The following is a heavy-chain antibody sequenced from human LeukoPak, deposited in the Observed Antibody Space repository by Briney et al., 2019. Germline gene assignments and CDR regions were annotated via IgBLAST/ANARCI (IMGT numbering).Heavy chain of an antibody. Sequence: GGSLRLSCGASGFSFSNTWMSWVRQAPGKGLEWVSSISSSSSYIYYADSVKGRFTISRDNAKNSLYLQMNSLRAEDTAVYYCARSSSEDAFGIWGQGTMVTVSS. J-gene: IGHJ3*02. D-gene: IGHD1-14*01. CDR3: ARSSSEDAFGI. V-gene: IGHV3-21*01. CDR2: ISSSSSYI. CDR1: GFSFSNTW.